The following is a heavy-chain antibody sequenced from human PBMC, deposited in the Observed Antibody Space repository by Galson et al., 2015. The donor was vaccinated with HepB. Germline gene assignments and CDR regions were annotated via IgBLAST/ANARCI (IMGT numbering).Heavy chain of an antibody. D-gene: IGHD4-17*01. CDR3: ARRRNGRYGDIQNNWFDP. CDR2: INPGDSDI. CDR1: GYSFTSYW. Sequence: QSGAEVKKPGESLKISCKGSGYSFTSYWIGWVRQMPGKGLEWMGIINPGDSDIRYSPSFQGQVTISADKSINTAYLQWISLKASDTAIYYCARRRNGRYGDIQNNWFDPWGQGTLVTVSS. V-gene: IGHV5-51*01. J-gene: IGHJ5*02.